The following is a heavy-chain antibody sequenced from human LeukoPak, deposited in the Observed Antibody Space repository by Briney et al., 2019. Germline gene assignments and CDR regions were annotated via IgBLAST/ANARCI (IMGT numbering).Heavy chain of an antibody. CDR2: ISSSGSNI. V-gene: IGHV3-48*03. D-gene: IGHD3-10*01. CDR3: ARDVYGSGSYSPSGYFDY. J-gene: IGHJ4*02. CDR1: GLTFCSYE. Sequence: GGSLRLSCAPSGLTFCSYEMKWVRQAPGGGLEWVSYISSSGSNIFYGDSVKGRFTISREYAKTSLYLQMASLRAEDTAVYYCARDVYGSGSYSPSGYFDYGGQGTLVTVSS.